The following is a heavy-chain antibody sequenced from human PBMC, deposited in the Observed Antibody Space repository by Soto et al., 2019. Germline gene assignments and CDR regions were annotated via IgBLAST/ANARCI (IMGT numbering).Heavy chain of an antibody. D-gene: IGHD3-3*01. Sequence: QVQLVQSGAEVKKPGASVKVSCKASGYTFTSYYMHWVRQAPGQGREWMGIINPSGGSTSYAQKFKGGVTMTRDTATSTDYMELSGLRAEDTAVYYCAGGQRSTIFGAVTPFDYWGQGTLVTVSS. CDR2: INPSGGST. CDR3: AGGQRSTIFGAVTPFDY. V-gene: IGHV1-46*01. J-gene: IGHJ4*02. CDR1: GYTFTSYY.